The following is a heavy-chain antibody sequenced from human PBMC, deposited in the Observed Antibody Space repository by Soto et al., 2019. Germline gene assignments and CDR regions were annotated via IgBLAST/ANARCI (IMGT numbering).Heavy chain of an antibody. J-gene: IGHJ6*02. V-gene: IGHV4-34*01. D-gene: IGHD3-10*01. CDR3: ARGFLLWFGELLYYYYYGMDV. Sequence: SETLSLTCAVYGGSFSGYYWSWIRQPPGKGLEWIGEINHSGSTNYNPSLKSRVTISVDTSKNQFSLKLSSVTAADTAVYYCARGFLLWFGELLYYYYYGMDVWGQGTTVTVSS. CDR1: GGSFSGYY. CDR2: INHSGST.